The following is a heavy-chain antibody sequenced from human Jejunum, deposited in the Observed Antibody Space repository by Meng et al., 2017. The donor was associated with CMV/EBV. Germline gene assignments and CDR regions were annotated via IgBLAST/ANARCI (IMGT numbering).Heavy chain of an antibody. CDR1: GGTFSRDT. J-gene: IGHJ5*02. Sequence: QVQLVQAGAEVKKPGSSVKVSCKASGGTFSRDTITWVRQAPGQGLQWMGRIAPAFGTPNYAQQFQGRVSITADESTSTVYMELNSLISEDTALYYCARECLAGACYSSGLVAWGQGTLVTVSS. CDR3: ARECLAGACYSSGLVA. V-gene: IGHV1-69*15. D-gene: IGHD2-21*02. CDR2: IAPAFGTP.